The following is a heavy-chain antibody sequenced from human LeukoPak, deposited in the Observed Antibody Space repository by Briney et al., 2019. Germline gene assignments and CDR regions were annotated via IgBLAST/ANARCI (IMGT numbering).Heavy chain of an antibody. J-gene: IGHJ4*02. CDR1: GFTFSGYS. Sequence: GGSLRLSCAASGFTFSGYSMNWVRQAPGKGLEWISYISSSSSAIYYADSVKGRFTISRDNAKNSLYLQMNSLRAEDTAVYYCARGDSSSWSSFDYWGQGTLVTVSS. CDR2: ISSSSSAI. CDR3: ARGDSSSWSSFDY. D-gene: IGHD6-13*01. V-gene: IGHV3-48*01.